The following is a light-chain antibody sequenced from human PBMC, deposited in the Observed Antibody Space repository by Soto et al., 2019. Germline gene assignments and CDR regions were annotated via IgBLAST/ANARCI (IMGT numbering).Light chain of an antibody. CDR2: DAS. J-gene: IGKJ1*01. CDR3: DQYNSYWT. CDR1: QSISSW. V-gene: IGKV1-5*01. Sequence: DIQMIQSPSTLSASVGDRVTITCRASQSISSWLAWYQQKPGKAPKLLIYDASSLESGVPSRFSGSGSGTEFTLTISSLQSDYFSTYHCDQYNSYWTFAQGTKVDIK.